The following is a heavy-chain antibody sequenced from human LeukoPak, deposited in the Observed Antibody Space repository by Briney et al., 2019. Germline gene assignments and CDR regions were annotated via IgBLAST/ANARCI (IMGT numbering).Heavy chain of an antibody. CDR1: GGSISSYY. CDR3: ARKEYYYGSGSYYAFDI. J-gene: IGHJ3*02. Sequence: SETLSLTCTVSGGSISSYYWSWIRQPPGKGLEWIGYIYYSGSTNYNPSLKSRVTISVDTSKNQFSLSLKLSSVTAADTAVYYCARKEYYYGSGSYYAFDIWGQGTMVTVSS. CDR2: IYYSGST. D-gene: IGHD3-10*01. V-gene: IGHV4-59*12.